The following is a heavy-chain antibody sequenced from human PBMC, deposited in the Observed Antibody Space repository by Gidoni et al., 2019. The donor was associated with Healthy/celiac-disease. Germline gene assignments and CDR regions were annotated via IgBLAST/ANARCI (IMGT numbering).Heavy chain of an antibody. D-gene: IGHD3-9*01. CDR2: IYSDSST. V-gene: IGHV3-53*04. CDR1: GFTVSTTY. CDR3: ASGLAGAFDI. J-gene: IGHJ3*02. Sequence: EVLLVESGGGLVQPGVSLTLSCASSGFTVSTTYMSWVRQAPGKGLEWVSGIYSDSSTYYADSLKGRFTISRHNYENTLYLKMNSLRAEDTAVYYCASGLAGAFDIWGQGTVVTVSS.